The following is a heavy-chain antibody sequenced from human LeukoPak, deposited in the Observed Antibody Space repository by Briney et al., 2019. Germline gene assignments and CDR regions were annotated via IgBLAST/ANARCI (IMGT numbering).Heavy chain of an antibody. V-gene: IGHV1-8*01. J-gene: IGHJ5*02. CDR3: ARGKLITIFGVVITSNWFDP. D-gene: IGHD3-3*01. CDR1: GYTFTSYD. Sequence: ASVKVSCKASGYTFTSYDINWVRQAPGQGLEWMGWMNPNSGNTGYEQKFQGRVTMTRNTSISTAYMELSSLISEDTAVYYCARGKLITIFGVVITSNWFDPWGQGTLVTVSS. CDR2: MNPNSGNT.